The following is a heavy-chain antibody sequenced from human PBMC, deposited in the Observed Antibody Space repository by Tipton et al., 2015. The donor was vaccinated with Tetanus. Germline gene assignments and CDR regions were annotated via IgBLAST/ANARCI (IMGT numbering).Heavy chain of an antibody. J-gene: IGHJ6*02. D-gene: IGHD3-9*01. CDR3: AKSYYDILTGYKKASHYYGMDV. Sequence: SLRLSCAASGFTFSSYAMSWVRQAPGKGLEWVSAISGSGGSTYYADSVKGRFTISRDNSKNTLYLQMNSLRAEDTAVYYCAKSYYDILTGYKKASHYYGMDVWGQGTTVTVSS. CDR1: GFTFSSYA. V-gene: IGHV3-23*01. CDR2: ISGSGGST.